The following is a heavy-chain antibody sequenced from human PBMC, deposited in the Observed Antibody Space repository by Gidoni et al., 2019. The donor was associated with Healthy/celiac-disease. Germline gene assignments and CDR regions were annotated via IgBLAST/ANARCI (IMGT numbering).Heavy chain of an antibody. J-gene: IGHJ6*02. V-gene: IGHV3-21*01. D-gene: IGHD2-15*01. Sequence: EVQLVESGGGLVKPGGSLRLSCAASGFTFSSYSMNWVRQAPGKGLEWVSSISSSSSYIYYADSVKGRFTISRDNAKNSLYLQMNSLRAEDTAVYYCAGVVAATPPLSYYYGMDVWGQGTTVTVSS. CDR1: GFTFSSYS. CDR2: ISSSSSYI. CDR3: AGVVAATPPLSYYYGMDV.